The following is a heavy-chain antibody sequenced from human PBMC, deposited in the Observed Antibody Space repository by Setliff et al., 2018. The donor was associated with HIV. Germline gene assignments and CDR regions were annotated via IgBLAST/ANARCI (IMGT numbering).Heavy chain of an antibody. D-gene: IGHD6-19*01. Sequence: GSLRLSCAASGFTFSDFYMTWIRQAPGKGLEWVSSITSGSTYVNYADSVKGRFSISRDNSKNSLYLQMISLRAEDAALYYCARVDGFMAVAGTYDYWGQGTLVTVSS. CDR1: GFTFSDFY. CDR2: ITSGSTYV. CDR3: ARVDGFMAVAGTYDY. V-gene: IGHV3-11*06. J-gene: IGHJ4*02.